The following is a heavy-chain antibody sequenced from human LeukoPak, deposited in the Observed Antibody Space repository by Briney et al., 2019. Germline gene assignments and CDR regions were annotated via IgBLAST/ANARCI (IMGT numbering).Heavy chain of an antibody. V-gene: IGHV1-69*13. D-gene: IGHD3-10*01. Sequence: ASVKVSCKASGGTFSSYAISWVRQAPGQGLEWMGGIIPIFGTANYAQKFQGRVTITADESTSTAYMELSSLRSEDTAVYYCARVPRQFEFWFGPWGQGTLVTISS. CDR2: IIPIFGTA. CDR3: ARVPRQFEFWFGP. J-gene: IGHJ5*02. CDR1: GGTFSSYA.